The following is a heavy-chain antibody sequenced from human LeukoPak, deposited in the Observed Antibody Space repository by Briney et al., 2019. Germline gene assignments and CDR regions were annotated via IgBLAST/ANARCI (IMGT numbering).Heavy chain of an antibody. D-gene: IGHD6-19*01. CDR1: GGSISSYY. CDR2: IYYSGST. CDR3: ARIVWAVAGTDWFDP. J-gene: IGHJ5*02. V-gene: IGHV4-59*01. Sequence: SETLSLTCTVSGGSISSYYWSWIRQPPGKGLEWIGYIYYSGSTNYNPSLKSRVTISVDTSKNQFSLKLSSVTAADTAVYYCARIVWAVAGTDWFDPWGQGTLVTVSS.